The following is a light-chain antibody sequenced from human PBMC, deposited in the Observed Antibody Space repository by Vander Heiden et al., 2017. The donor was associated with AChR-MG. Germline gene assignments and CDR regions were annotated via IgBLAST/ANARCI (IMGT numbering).Light chain of an antibody. CDR2: DAS. J-gene: IGKJ4*01. CDR3: QQDDYLPLT. V-gene: IGKV1-33*01. Sequence: DIQMTQSPSSLSASVGDRVTITCQASQDITNYLNWYQQKPGKAPKLLIFDASNLETGVPSRFSGSGSGTDFTFTITSLQPEDVATYYCQQDDYLPLTFGGGTKVEIK. CDR1: QDITNY.